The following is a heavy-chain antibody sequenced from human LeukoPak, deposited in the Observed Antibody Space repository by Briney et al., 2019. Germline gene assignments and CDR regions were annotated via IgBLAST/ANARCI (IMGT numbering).Heavy chain of an antibody. Sequence: ASVKLSCKASGYTFTSNGISWVRQAPGQGLEWMGWISAYKGNTNYAQKHQGKVTITTDTSTTTTYMELRSISSNAKAMSKYDSCSGTSCYTLDYWGQGTLVSVSS. CDR1: GYTFTSNG. CDR3: DSCSGTSCYTLDY. D-gene: IGHD2-2*02. V-gene: IGHV1-18*01. J-gene: IGHJ4*02. CDR2: ISAYKGNT.